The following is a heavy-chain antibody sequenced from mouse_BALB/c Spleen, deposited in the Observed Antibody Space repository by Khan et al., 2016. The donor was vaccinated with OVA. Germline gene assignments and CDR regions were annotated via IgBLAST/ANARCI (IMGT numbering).Heavy chain of an antibody. CDR3: TRLAYYYDSGGFAY. D-gene: IGHD1-1*01. CDR1: GFTFSTYG. Sequence: EVELVESGGDLVKPGGSLKLSCTASGFTFSTYGMSWVRQAPDKRLEWVATVSTGGSYTYYPDRVKGRFTISSNTAKNTLYLQMSGLRSEDTAMFYCTRLAYYYDSGGFAYWGQGTLVTVSA. CDR2: VSTGGSYT. J-gene: IGHJ3*01. V-gene: IGHV5-6*01.